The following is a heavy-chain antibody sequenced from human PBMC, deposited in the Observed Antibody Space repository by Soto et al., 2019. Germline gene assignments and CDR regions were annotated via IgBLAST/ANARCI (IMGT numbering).Heavy chain of an antibody. J-gene: IGHJ4*02. V-gene: IGHV4-39*01. CDR1: GGSISSTDHY. CDR2: VYYTGTT. Sequence: QLQLQESGPGLVKPSETLSLTCTVSGGSISSTDHYWGWIRQSPGRGLEWIGSVYYTGTTYYNPFLKSRVAISVDTSKNPFSLNLRSVTAADTAVYYWARQVTYGILAPPCLLDSWGQGSLVIVSS. D-gene: IGHD3-9*01. CDR3: ARQVTYGILAPPCLLDS.